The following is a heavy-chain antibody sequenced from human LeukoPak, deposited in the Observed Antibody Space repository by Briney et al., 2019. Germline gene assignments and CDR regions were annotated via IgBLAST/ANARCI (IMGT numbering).Heavy chain of an antibody. CDR2: INSNSGGT. J-gene: IGHJ4*02. D-gene: IGHD2-15*01. V-gene: IGHV1-2*06. CDR1: GYTFTDYF. Sequence: ASVKVSCKASGYTFTDYFIHWVRQAPGQGLEWMGRINSNSGGTNYAQKFQGRVTMTRGTSISTAYMELNRLKSDDTAVYYCARVVHRGPLYYFDYWGQGTLVTVSS. CDR3: ARVVHRGPLYYFDY.